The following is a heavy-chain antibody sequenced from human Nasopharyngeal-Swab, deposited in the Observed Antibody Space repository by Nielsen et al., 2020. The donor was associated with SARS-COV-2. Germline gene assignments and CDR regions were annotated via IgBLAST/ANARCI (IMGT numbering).Heavy chain of an antibody. J-gene: IGHJ4*02. Sequence: SETLSLTCTVSGGSISSGGYYWSWIRQPPGKGLEWIGEINHSGSTNYNPSLKSRVTISVDTSKNQFSLKLSSVTAADTAVYYCARLPYYYDNSTVDYWGQGTLVTVSS. CDR2: INHSGST. CDR3: ARLPYYYDNSTVDY. V-gene: IGHV4-39*07. CDR1: GGSISSGGYY. D-gene: IGHD3-22*01.